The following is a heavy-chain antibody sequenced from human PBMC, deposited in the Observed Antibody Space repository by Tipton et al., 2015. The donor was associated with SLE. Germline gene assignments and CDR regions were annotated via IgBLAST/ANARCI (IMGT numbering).Heavy chain of an antibody. J-gene: IGHJ4*01. D-gene: IGHD3-10*01. V-gene: IGHV4-61*01. CDR3: ARCRRITMVRGVEFDY. Sequence: LRLSCTVSGGSVSSGSYYWSWIRQPPGKGLEWIGYIYYSGSTNYNPSLKSRVTISVDTSKNQFYLKLSSVTAADTAVYYCARCRRITMVRGVEFDYWGHGTLVTVSS. CDR1: GGSVSSGSYY. CDR2: IYYSGST.